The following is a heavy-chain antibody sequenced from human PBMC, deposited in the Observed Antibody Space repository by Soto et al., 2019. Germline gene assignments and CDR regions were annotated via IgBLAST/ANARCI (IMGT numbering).Heavy chain of an antibody. CDR2: IDQDGGEK. CDR1: GFTFSNYW. D-gene: IGHD3-10*01. V-gene: IGHV3-7*05. CDR3: GRGGNWFDP. J-gene: IGHJ5*02. Sequence: EVQLVESGGGLVQPGGSLRLSCAASGFTFSNYWMAWVRQAPGKGLEWVANIDQDGGEKYYVDSVKGRFTISRDNAKNSLYLHMNSLRAEDTAVDYFGRGGNWFDPWGQGTPVTVSS.